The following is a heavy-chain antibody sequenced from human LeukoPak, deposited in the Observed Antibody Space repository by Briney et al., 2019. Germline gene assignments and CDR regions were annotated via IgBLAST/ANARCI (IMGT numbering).Heavy chain of an antibody. CDR2: ISAYNGNT. Sequence: ASVKVSCKASGYTFTSYGISWVRQAPGQGLEWMGWISAYNGNTNYAQKLQGRVTMTTDTSTSTAYMELRSLRSDDTAVYYCAREEYYGSGSYYRASDYWDQGTLVTVSS. CDR1: GYTFTSYG. D-gene: IGHD3-10*01. J-gene: IGHJ4*02. V-gene: IGHV1-18*01. CDR3: AREEYYGSGSYYRASDY.